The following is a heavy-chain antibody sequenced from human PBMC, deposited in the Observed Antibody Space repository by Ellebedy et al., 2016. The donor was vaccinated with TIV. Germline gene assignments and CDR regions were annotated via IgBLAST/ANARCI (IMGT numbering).Heavy chain of an antibody. D-gene: IGHD5-12*01. J-gene: IGHJ4*02. CDR2: IWYDGSNK. Sequence: PGGSLRLSCTASGFTFGDYAMSWFRQAPGKGLEWVAVIWYDGSNKYYADSVKGRFTISRDNSKNTLYLQMNSLRAEDTAVYYCAGGGYGLFRWWGQGTLVTVSS. CDR3: AGGGYGLFRW. CDR1: GFTFGDYA. V-gene: IGHV3-30*04.